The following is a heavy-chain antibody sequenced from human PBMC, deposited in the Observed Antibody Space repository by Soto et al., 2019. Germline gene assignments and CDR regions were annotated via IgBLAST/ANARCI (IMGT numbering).Heavy chain of an antibody. CDR2: INPNSGGT. V-gene: IGHV1-2*04. CDR1: GYTFTGYY. D-gene: IGHD6-13*01. Sequence: ASVKVSCKASGYTFTGYYMHWVRQAPGQGLEWMGWINPNSGGTNYAQKFQGWVTMTRDTSISTAYMELSRLRSDDTAVYYCARVKAADGTDPAAYYYYGMDVWGQGTTVTVSS. CDR3: ARVKAADGTDPAAYYYYGMDV. J-gene: IGHJ6*02.